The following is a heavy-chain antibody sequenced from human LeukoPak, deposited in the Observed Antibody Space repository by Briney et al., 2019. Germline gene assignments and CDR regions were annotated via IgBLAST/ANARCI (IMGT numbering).Heavy chain of an antibody. V-gene: IGHV3-23*01. CDR2: ISGTGDFT. CDR3: AKSHGSGSGSYHN. D-gene: IGHD3-10*01. CDR1: GFTFGTYA. Sequence: PGGSLRLSCAASGFTFGTYAMSWVRQAPGKGLEWVSGISGTGDFTYYADSVKGRFTISRDNFKNTLYLQMNSLRAEDTAVYYCAKSHGSGSGSYHNWGQGTLVTVSS. J-gene: IGHJ4*02.